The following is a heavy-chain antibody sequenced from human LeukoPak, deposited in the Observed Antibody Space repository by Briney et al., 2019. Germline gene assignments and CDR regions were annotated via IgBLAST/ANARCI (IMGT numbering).Heavy chain of an antibody. CDR1: GGSISSYY. CDR3: ASLTTADAFDI. CDR2: IYDSGST. D-gene: IGHD3-22*01. Sequence: SETLSLTCTVSGGSISSYYWSWIRQPPGKGLEWIGYIYDSGSTNYDPSLKSRVTISVDTSKNQFSLKLSSVTAADTAVFYCASLTTADAFDIWGQGTMVTVSS. V-gene: IGHV4-59*01. J-gene: IGHJ3*02.